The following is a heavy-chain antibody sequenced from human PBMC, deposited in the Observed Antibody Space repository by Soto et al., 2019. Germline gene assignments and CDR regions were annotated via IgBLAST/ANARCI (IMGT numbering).Heavy chain of an antibody. D-gene: IGHD3-3*01. CDR1: GGSISSGDYY. Sequence: QVQLQESGPGLVKPSQTLSLTCTVSGGSISSGDYYWSWIRQPPGKGLEWIGYIYYSGSTYYNPSLKSRVTISVDTSKNQFSLKLSSVTAADTAVYYCARGQYGIFGVVTPLWFDPRGQGTLVTVSS. CDR3: ARGQYGIFGVVTPLWFDP. CDR2: IYYSGST. J-gene: IGHJ5*02. V-gene: IGHV4-30-4*01.